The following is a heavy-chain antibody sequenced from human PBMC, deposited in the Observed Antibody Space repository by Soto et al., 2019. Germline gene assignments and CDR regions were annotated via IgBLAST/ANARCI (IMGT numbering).Heavy chain of an antibody. CDR2: IKSKTDGGTT. V-gene: IGHV3-15*07. Sequence: PGGSLRLSCAASGFTFSNAWMNWVRQAPGKGLEWVGRIKSKTDGGTTDYAAPVKGRFTISRDDSKNTLYLQMNSLKTEDTAVYYCTTEFDILTGPNIDYWGQGTLVTVSS. D-gene: IGHD3-9*01. CDR3: TTEFDILTGPNIDY. J-gene: IGHJ4*02. CDR1: GFTFSNAW.